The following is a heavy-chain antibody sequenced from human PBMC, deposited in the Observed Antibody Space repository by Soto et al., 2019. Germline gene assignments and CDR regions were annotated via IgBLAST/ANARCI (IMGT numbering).Heavy chain of an antibody. D-gene: IGHD6-19*01. Sequence: QLQLQESGPGLVKPSETLSLTCTVSGGSISSSSDYWGWIRQPPGKGLVWIGNIYYSGSTYYKPSLKSRVTISVDTSKNHVSLKLSSVTAADTAVYFCARLIAVARTFDYWGQGTLVTVSS. V-gene: IGHV4-39*01. CDR2: IYYSGST. CDR3: ARLIAVARTFDY. J-gene: IGHJ4*02. CDR1: GGSISSSSDY.